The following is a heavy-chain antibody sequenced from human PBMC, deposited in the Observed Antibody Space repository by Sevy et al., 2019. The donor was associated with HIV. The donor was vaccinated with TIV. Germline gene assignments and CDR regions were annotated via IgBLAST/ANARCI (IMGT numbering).Heavy chain of an antibody. CDR2: IYDSGTSRSTKNT. CDR1: DDSISNYY. V-gene: IGHV4-59*12. CDR3: ARIGSGWLYWYFDI. Sequence: KQSETLSLTCTVSDDSISNYYWSWIRQPPGKGLEWIGYIYDSGTSRSTKNTNRDPSLNSRVSMSVDRSKNQFSLKLTSVTAADTAVYYCARIGSGWLYWYFDIWGRGSLVTVSS. J-gene: IGHJ2*01. D-gene: IGHD6-19*01.